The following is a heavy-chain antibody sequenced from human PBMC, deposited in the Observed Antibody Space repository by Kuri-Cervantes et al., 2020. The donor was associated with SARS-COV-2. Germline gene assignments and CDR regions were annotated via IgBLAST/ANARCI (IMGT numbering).Heavy chain of an antibody. CDR1: GFTFSSYS. V-gene: IGHV3-48*04. Sequence: GGSLRLSCAASGFTFSSYSMNWVRQAPGKGLEWVSYISSSSSTIYYADSVKGRFTISRDNAKNSLYLQMNSLRAEDTAVYYCARLLYGSGSYYKDWGQGTLVTVSS. CDR3: ARLLYGSGSYYKD. J-gene: IGHJ4*02. CDR2: ISSSSSTI. D-gene: IGHD3-10*01.